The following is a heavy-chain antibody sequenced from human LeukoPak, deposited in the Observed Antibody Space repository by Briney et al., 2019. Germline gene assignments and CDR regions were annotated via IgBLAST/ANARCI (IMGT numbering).Heavy chain of an antibody. V-gene: IGHV1-2*02. CDR2: INPNSGGT. CDR3: ARVSLLNYYDSSGYNY. CDR1: GYTFTGYY. J-gene: IGHJ4*02. Sequence: ASVKVSCKASGYTFTGYYMHWVRQAPGQGLEWMGWINPNSGGTNYAQKFQGRVTTTRDTSISTAYMELSRLRSDDTAVYYCARVSLLNYYDSSGYNYWGQGTLVTVSS. D-gene: IGHD3-22*01.